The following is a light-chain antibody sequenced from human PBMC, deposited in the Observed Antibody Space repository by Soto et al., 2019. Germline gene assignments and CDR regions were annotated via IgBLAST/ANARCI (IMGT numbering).Light chain of an antibody. CDR1: STDVGGYNY. J-gene: IGLJ1*01. V-gene: IGLV2-8*01. CDR3: CSHGGRNDGV. CDR2: EIS. Sequence: QSALTQPPSASGSPGQGVTISCTGTSTDVGGYNYVSWYQQHPGKAPKLMIYEISKRPSGVPDLFSGSKCGNTASLTVSGHQADDDAYYCCCSHGGRNDGVFGSGTKVTVL.